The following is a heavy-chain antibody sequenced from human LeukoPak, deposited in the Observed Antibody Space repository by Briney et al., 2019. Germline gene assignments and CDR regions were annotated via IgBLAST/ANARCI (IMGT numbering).Heavy chain of an antibody. CDR1: GGSVSSGSYY. CDR2: IYYSGST. J-gene: IGHJ4*02. Sequence: SETLSLTCTVSGGSVSSGSYYWSWIRQPPGKGLEWIGYIYYSGSTNYNPSLKSRVTISVDTSKNQFSLKLSSVTAADTAVYYCARFYSGSSYYFDYWGQGTLVTVSS. CDR3: ARFYSGSSYYFDY. D-gene: IGHD1-26*01. V-gene: IGHV4-61*01.